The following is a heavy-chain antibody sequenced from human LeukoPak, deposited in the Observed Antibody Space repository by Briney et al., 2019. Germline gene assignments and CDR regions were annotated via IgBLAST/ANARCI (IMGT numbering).Heavy chain of an antibody. CDR2: VKEDGTTK. J-gene: IGHJ4*02. CDR3: VSQEVVPH. CDR1: GFNFINYW. V-gene: IGHV3-7*01. D-gene: IGHD2-15*01. Sequence: PGGSLRLSCAASGFNFINYWMSWVRQAPGKGLEWVANVKEDGTTKQYVDSVKGRFTTSRDNAKNSLHLQMDSLRAEDTAVYYCVSQEVVPHWGQGTLVSVSS.